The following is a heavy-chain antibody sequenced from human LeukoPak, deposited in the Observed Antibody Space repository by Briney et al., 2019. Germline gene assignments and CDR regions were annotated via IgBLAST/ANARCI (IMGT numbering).Heavy chain of an antibody. CDR3: ARHFSLWFGELSDNWFGP. Sequence: SETLSLTCAVYGGSFSGYYWSWIRQPPGKGLEWIGSIYYSGSTYYNPSLKSRVTISVDTSKNQFSLKLSSVTAADTAVYYCARHFSLWFGELSDNWFGPWGQGTLVTVSS. CDR1: GGSFSGYY. V-gene: IGHV4-34*01. J-gene: IGHJ5*02. D-gene: IGHD3-10*01. CDR2: IYYSGST.